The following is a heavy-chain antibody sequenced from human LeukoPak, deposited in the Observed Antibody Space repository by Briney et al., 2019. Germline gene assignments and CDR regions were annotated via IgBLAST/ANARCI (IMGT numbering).Heavy chain of an antibody. V-gene: IGHV3-64D*06. CDR2: ITSHGVST. J-gene: IGHJ2*01. Sequence: PGGSLRLSCAASGFTVSSNYMTWVRQAPGKGLEYVSAITSHGVSTYYADSVKGRFTISRDNSKNTLYLQMSSLRPEDTAVYYCVRVYGTTVTTRFFDLWGRGTLVTVSS. D-gene: IGHD4-17*01. CDR1: GFTVSSNY. CDR3: VRVYGTTVTTRFFDL.